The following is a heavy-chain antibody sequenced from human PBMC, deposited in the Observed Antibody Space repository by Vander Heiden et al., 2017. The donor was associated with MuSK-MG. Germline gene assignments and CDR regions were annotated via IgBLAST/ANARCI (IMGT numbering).Heavy chain of an antibody. D-gene: IGHD3-10*01. Sequence: QVQLLESGGCVVQPGRSLRLSCGASGFTFSNYSIHWVRQAPGKGLEWVAIISYDGSHKSYADSVKGRFTISRDNSKNTLYLQMNSLRVEDTAVYYCARGYGSGSYYSTPYYYYYGMDVWGQGTTGTVSS. CDR1: GFTFSNYS. CDR2: ISYDGSHK. V-gene: IGHV3-30*04. J-gene: IGHJ6*02. CDR3: ARGYGSGSYYSTPYYYYYGMDV.